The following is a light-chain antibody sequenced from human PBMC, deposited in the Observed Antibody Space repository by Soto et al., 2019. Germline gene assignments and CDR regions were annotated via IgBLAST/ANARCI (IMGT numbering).Light chain of an antibody. Sequence: DIQMTQSPSTLSASVGDRVTITCRASQSISSWLAWYQQRPGKAPNLLIYKASSLESGVPSRISGSGSGTEFTLTINSLQPDDFATYYCQQYTTYPWTFGQGTKVEIK. V-gene: IGKV1-5*03. CDR1: QSISSW. CDR2: KAS. J-gene: IGKJ1*01. CDR3: QQYTTYPWT.